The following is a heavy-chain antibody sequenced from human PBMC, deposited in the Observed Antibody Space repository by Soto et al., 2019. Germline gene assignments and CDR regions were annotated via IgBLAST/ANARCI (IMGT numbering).Heavy chain of an antibody. D-gene: IGHD1-26*01. CDR2: ISGSGDST. Sequence: EVQLLESGGGLVQPGGSLRLSCAASGFTFSSYAMRWVRQAPGKWLEWVSAISGSGDSTYYADSVKGRFTTSRDNSKNTLYLQMNSLRAEDTAVYYCARRGSGSYYDYWGQGTLVTVSS. V-gene: IGHV3-23*01. CDR1: GFTFSSYA. CDR3: ARRGSGSYYDY. J-gene: IGHJ4*02.